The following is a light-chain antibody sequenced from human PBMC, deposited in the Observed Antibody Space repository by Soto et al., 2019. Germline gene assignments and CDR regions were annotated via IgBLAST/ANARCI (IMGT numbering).Light chain of an antibody. CDR1: RGIGDR. V-gene: IGKV1-12*01. CDR2: TAS. J-gene: IGKJ1*01. CDR3: LQVSSYPRT. Sequence: DIQMTQSPSSLSAVVGDRVTITCRASRGIGDRLAWFQQKPWKAPQFLIQTASNLQNGVPSRCSGSGSGTEFTLSINSLQPEDNGTYYCLQVSSYPRTFGQGTQVEIK.